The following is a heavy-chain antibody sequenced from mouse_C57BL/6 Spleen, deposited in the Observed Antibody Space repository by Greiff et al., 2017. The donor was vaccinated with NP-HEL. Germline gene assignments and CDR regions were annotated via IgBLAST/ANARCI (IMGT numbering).Heavy chain of an antibody. V-gene: IGHV6-6*01. Sequence: EVQGVESGGGLVQPGGSMKLSCAASGFTFSDAWMDWVRQSPEKGLEWVAEIRNKANNHATYYAESVKGRFTISRDDSKSSVYLQMNSLRAEDTGIYYCTRRNYYGYYFDYWGQGTTLTVSS. D-gene: IGHD1-1*01. CDR2: IRNKANNHAT. J-gene: IGHJ2*01. CDR1: GFTFSDAW. CDR3: TRRNYYGYYFDY.